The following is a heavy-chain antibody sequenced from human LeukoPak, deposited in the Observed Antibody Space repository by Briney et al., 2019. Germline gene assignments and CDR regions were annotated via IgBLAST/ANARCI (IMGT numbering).Heavy chain of an antibody. CDR3: ARYGSVVDTAIFDY. J-gene: IGHJ4*02. D-gene: IGHD5-18*01. CDR2: INAGNDNT. V-gene: IGHV1-3*01. Sequence: ASVTVACTASGYTFTNYAMHWMRQAPGQRLEWMGWINAGNDNTKYSQKFQGRVTITRDTSASTAYMELSSLRSEDTAVYYCARYGSVVDTAIFDYWGQGTLVTVSS. CDR1: GYTFTNYA.